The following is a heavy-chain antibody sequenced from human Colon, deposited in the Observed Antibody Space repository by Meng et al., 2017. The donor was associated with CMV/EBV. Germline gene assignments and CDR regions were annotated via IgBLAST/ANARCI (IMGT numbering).Heavy chain of an antibody. V-gene: IGHV3-21*01. J-gene: IGHJ4*02. D-gene: IGHD2-15*01. CDR2: ISSSSSYI. CDR3: AREGTLGYCSGGSCYEDY. CDR1: GFTFSSYS. Sequence: GESLKISCAASGFTFSSYSMNWVRQAPGKGLEWVSSISSSSSYIYYADSVKGRFTISRDNAKNSLYLQMNSLRAEDTAVYYCAREGTLGYCSGGSCYEDYWGQGTLVTVSS.